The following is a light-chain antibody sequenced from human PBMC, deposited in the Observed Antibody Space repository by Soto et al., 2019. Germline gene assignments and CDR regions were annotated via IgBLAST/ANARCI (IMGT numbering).Light chain of an antibody. CDR3: QQYYSAPYT. V-gene: IGKV4-1*01. J-gene: IGKJ2*01. CDR2: WAS. CDR1: QSVLSSSNNKNY. Sequence: DIVMTQSPDSVAVSLGERATINCKSSQSVLSSSNNKNYLAWYQQKPGQPPKLLIYWASTRESGVPDRLSGSGSGTDFTLTISSLQAADVAVYYCQQYYSAPYTFGQGTKLEIK.